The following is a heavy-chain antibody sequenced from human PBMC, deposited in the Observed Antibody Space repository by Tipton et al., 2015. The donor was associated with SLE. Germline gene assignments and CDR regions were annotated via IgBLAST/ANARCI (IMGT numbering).Heavy chain of an antibody. CDR1: GGTFSSYA. J-gene: IGHJ4*02. D-gene: IGHD6-13*01. CDR3: AGDPGRESSSPGFDY. CDR2: ISAYNGNT. Sequence: QSGPEVKKPGSSVKVSCKASGGTFSSYAISWVRQAPGQGLEWMGWISAYNGNTNYAQKLQGRVTMTTDTSTSTAYMGLRSLRSDDTAVYYWAGDPGRESSSPGFDYWGQGTLVTVSS. V-gene: IGHV1-18*01.